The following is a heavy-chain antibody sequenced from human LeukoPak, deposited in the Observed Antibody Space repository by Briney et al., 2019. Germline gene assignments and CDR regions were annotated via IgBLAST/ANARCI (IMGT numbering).Heavy chain of an antibody. D-gene: IGHD1-26*01. Sequence: PSETLSLTCSFSGDSISTYYWSWIRQSPGKGLEWIGHIYSSGNTDYNSSLKSRVTISVDTSKSQFSLRLSPVTATDTAVYYCARLRWQLVGPYFDYWGQGTLVTVSS. CDR1: GDSISTYY. CDR3: ARLRWQLVGPYFDY. J-gene: IGHJ4*02. V-gene: IGHV4-59*01. CDR2: IYSSGNT.